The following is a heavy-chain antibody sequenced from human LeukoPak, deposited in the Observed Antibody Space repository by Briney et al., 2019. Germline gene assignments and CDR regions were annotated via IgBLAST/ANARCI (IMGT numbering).Heavy chain of an antibody. J-gene: IGHJ4*02. D-gene: IGHD3-10*01. CDR3: AKDLGTLISGSFYYYFDY. CDR1: GFTFSSYA. CDR2: ISGSGGST. V-gene: IGHV3-23*01. Sequence: GGSLRLSCAASGFTFSSYAMSWVRQAPGKGLEWVSAISGSGGSTYYADSVKGRFTISRDNSKNTLYLQMNSLRAEDTAVYFCAKDLGTLISGSFYYYFDYWGQGTLVTVSS.